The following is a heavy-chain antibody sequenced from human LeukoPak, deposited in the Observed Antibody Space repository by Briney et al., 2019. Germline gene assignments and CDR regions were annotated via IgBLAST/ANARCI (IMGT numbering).Heavy chain of an antibody. CDR1: GGSISSYY. D-gene: IGHD3-16*02. CDR2: IYYSGST. V-gene: IGHV4-59*01. J-gene: IGHJ4*02. Sequence: SETLSLTCTVSGGSISSYYWSWIRQPPGKGLEWIGYIYYSGSTNYNPSLKSRVTISVDTSKNQFSLKLSSVTAADTAVYYCARGPVSSSSIIYFDYWGQGTLVTVSS. CDR3: ARGPVSSSSIIYFDY.